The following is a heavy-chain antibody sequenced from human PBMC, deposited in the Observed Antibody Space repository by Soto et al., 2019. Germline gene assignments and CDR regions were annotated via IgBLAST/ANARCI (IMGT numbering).Heavy chain of an antibody. J-gene: IGHJ6*02. Sequence: SGPTLVHPTQTLTLTCSFSGFSLSIKEVGVGWIRQPPGKALEWLALIYWDDDKRYSPSPQSRLTITKDTSKNQVVLTMTNMDPVDTATYYCARSLPTGGMDVWGQGTTVTVSS. V-gene: IGHV2-5*02. CDR3: ARSLPTGGMDV. CDR2: IYWDDDK. CDR1: GFSLSIKEVG.